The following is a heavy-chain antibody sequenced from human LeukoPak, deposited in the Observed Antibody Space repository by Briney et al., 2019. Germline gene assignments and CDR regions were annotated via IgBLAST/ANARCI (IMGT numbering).Heavy chain of an antibody. CDR1: GFTFGDYA. Sequence: SLRLSCTAXGFTFGDYAMSWFRQAPGKGREWVGFIRSKAYGGTTEYAASVKGRFTISRDDYKRIAYLQMNSRKTEDTAVYYCTRLVGGYCSSTSCSEFDHWGQGTLVTVSS. D-gene: IGHD2-2*01. CDR3: TRLVGGYCSSTSCSEFDH. J-gene: IGHJ5*02. CDR2: IRSKAYGGTT. V-gene: IGHV3-49*03.